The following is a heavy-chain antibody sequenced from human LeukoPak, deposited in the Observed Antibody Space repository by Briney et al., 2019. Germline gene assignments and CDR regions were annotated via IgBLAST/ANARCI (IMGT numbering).Heavy chain of an antibody. CDR2: TYYSGSS. CDR1: GGPISSFY. D-gene: IGHD2-15*01. CDR3: AREPGAEDFGGFDY. Sequence: PSETLSLTCTVSGGPISSFYWNWIRQPPGKGLEWIGYTYYSGSSSDNPSLKNRATISVDKSRSQFSLKINSVTAADTAVYFCAREPGAEDFGGFDYWGQGTLVTVSS. V-gene: IGHV4-59*01. J-gene: IGHJ4*02.